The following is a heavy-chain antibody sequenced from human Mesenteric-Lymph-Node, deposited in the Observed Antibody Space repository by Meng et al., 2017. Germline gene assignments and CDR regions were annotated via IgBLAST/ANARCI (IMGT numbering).Heavy chain of an antibody. V-gene: IGHV4-4*02. Sequence: GPLQEPGPGLGTHSGTRSPTSAVSCGSISSGNWCSWVSQPPGKGRECMGEIYNRGRTNYNPSLKRRVTITVDKSKNQFSLKLSSMTGADTAVYYCARESVAVACKIPEVEAPWFDPWGQGTLVTVSS. CDR1: CGSISSGNW. D-gene: IGHD6-19*01. CDR2: IYNRGRT. CDR3: ARESVAVACKIPEVEAPWFDP. J-gene: IGHJ5*02.